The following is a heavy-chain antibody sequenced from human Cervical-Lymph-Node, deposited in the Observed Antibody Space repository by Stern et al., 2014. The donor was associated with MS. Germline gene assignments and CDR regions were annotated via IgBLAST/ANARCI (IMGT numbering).Heavy chain of an antibody. V-gene: IGHV3-9*01. D-gene: IGHD1-1*01. J-gene: IGHJ4*02. Sequence: VQLVESGGGLAQPGRSLRLSCAASGFTFDDYAMHWVRQAPGRGLEWIAGISGNADTIGYAESVRGRFSISRDNAKNSLYLHMNSLRAEDAAFYFCAKDISRGTYNFFYFDSWGQGTLVAVSS. CDR1: GFTFDDYA. CDR2: ISGNADTI. CDR3: AKDISRGTYNFFYFDS.